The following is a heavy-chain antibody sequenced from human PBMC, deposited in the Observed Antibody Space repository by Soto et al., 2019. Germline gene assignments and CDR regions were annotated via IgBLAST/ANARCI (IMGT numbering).Heavy chain of an antibody. CDR1: GFTFSSYG. CDR2: ISYDGSNK. CDR3: AKDRRWLQKPPQYYYYGMDV. V-gene: IGHV3-30*18. Sequence: GGSLRLSCAASGFTFSSYGMHWVRQAPGKGLEWVAVISYDGSNKYYADSVKGRFTISRDNSKNTLYLQMNSLRAEDTAVYYCAKDRRWLQKPPQYYYYGMDVWGQGTTVTVSS. D-gene: IGHD5-12*01. J-gene: IGHJ6*02.